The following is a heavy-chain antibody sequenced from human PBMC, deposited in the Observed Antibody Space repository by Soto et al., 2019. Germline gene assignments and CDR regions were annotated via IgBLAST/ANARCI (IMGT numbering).Heavy chain of an antibody. J-gene: IGHJ6*02. CDR1: GGSITSSHW. CDR3: ARREYGMDV. V-gene: IGHV4-4*02. Sequence: QVQLQESGPGLVKPSGTLSLTCVVSGGSITSSHWWSWVRQTPGKGLEWIGEIFHIGHTNYNPSLTGRVTISLDQSKTQFSLKMNSMTAADTAVFYCARREYGMDVWGQGTTVTVSS. CDR2: IFHIGHT.